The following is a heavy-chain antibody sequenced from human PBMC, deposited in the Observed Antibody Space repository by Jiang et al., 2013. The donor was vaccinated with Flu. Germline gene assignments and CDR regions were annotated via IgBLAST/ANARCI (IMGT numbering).Heavy chain of an antibody. Sequence: TLSLTCAVYGGSLSGYYWSWIRQPPGKGLEWIGEINHSGSTYYNPSLKSRVTISVDRSKNQFSLKLSSVTAADTAVYYCARVPSSSVTIFYFDYWGQGTLVTVSS. CDR2: INHSGST. CDR1: GGSLSGYY. V-gene: IGHV4-34*01. D-gene: IGHD4-17*01. CDR3: ARVPSSSVTIFYFDY. J-gene: IGHJ4*02.